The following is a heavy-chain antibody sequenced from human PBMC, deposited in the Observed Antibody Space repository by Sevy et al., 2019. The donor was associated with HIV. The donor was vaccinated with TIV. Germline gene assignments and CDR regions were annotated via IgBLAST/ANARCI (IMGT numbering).Heavy chain of an antibody. Sequence: GGSLRLSCAASGFTFSSYSMNWVRQAPGKGLEWVSYISSSSRTIYYADSVKGRFTISRDNAKNSLYLQMNSLRDEDTAVYYCARGIEDYDFWSGYYKPLAFDIWGQGTMVTVSS. J-gene: IGHJ3*02. CDR3: ARGIEDYDFWSGYYKPLAFDI. D-gene: IGHD3-3*01. V-gene: IGHV3-48*02. CDR1: GFTFSSYS. CDR2: ISSSSRTI.